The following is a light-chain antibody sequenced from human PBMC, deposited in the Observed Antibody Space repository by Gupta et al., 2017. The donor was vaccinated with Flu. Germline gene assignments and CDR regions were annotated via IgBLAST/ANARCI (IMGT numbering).Light chain of an antibody. Sequence: EIVLTQSPATLSLSPGDRADLSCRASQSVSDYIVWYQQKPGQPPRLLLFSPSTRAAGIPPRFSVSGSGTDFTLTISSLEPEDFAVYYCQQRSNWPLDTFGQGTKLEI. CDR1: QSVSDY. CDR2: SPS. J-gene: IGKJ2*01. CDR3: QQRSNWPLDT. V-gene: IGKV3-11*01.